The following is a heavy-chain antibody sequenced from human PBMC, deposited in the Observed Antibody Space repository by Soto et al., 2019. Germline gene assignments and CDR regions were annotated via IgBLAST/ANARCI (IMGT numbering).Heavy chain of an antibody. CDR1: EFTFSTYA. V-gene: IGHV3-23*01. D-gene: IGHD2-8*01. CDR2: IRGSGATT. Sequence: EVQLLESGGGLVQPGGSLRLSCVAFEFTFSTYAMTWVRQAPGKGLEWGSGIRGSGATTYYADSVKGRFTISKDNSKGSLYLRLNSLRVEDTAVYFCAKIFLPRPLMVNDAFAIWGQGAMVTVSS. CDR3: AKIFLPRPLMVNDAFAI. J-gene: IGHJ3*02.